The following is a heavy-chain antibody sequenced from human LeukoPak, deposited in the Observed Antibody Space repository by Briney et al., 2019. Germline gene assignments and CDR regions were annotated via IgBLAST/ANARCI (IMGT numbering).Heavy chain of an antibody. V-gene: IGHV4-4*07. CDR3: ARDLGVVTTNDAFDI. D-gene: IGHD3-3*01. Sequence: SKPLPLTGTASGASISGYYGSWIGRPAGKGLDWFGLIYTSGSTNYNPSLKSRVTMSVDTSKNQFSLKLSSVTAADTAVYYCARDLGVVTTNDAFDIWGQGTMVTVSS. CDR1: GASISGYY. J-gene: IGHJ3*02. CDR2: IYTSGST.